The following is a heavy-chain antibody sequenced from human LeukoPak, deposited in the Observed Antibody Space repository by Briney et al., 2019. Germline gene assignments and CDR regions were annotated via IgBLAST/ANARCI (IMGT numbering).Heavy chain of an antibody. CDR1: GYTFTSYY. J-gene: IGHJ6*03. V-gene: IGHV1-46*01. CDR3: AREVRGYYYYYYYMDV. Sequence: ASVKVSCKASGYTFTSYYMHWVRQAPGQGLEWMGIINPSGGSTSYAQKFQGRVTMTRDTSTSTVYMELSSLRSEDTAVYYCAREVRGYYYYYYYMDVWGKGTTVIISS. CDR2: INPSGGST. D-gene: IGHD3-10*01.